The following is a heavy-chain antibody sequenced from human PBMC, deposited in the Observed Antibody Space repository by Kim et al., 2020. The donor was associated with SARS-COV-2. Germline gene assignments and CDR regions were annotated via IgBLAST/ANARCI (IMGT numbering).Heavy chain of an antibody. Sequence: GGSLRLSCAASGFTFSSYWMSWVRQAPGKGLEWVANIKQDGSEKYYVDSVKGRFTISRDNAKNSLYLQMNSLRAEDTAVYYCARVYSYYYYYGMDVWGQGTTVTVSS. D-gene: IGHD5-18*01. CDR3: ARVYSYYYYYGMDV. CDR2: IKQDGSEK. V-gene: IGHV3-7*01. CDR1: GFTFSSYW. J-gene: IGHJ6*02.